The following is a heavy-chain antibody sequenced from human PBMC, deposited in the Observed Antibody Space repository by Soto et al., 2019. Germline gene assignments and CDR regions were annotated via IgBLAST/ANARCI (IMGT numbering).Heavy chain of an antibody. CDR2: ISGSGGST. CDR1: GFTFSSYA. D-gene: IGHD2-2*01. J-gene: IGHJ4*02. Sequence: GGSLRLSCAASGFTFSSYAMSWVRQAPGKGLEWVSAISGSGGSTYYADSVKGRFTISRDNSKNTLYLQMNSLRAEDTAVYYCAKDHEDIVVVPDAADYWGQGTLVTVSS. CDR3: AKDHEDIVVVPDAADY. V-gene: IGHV3-23*01.